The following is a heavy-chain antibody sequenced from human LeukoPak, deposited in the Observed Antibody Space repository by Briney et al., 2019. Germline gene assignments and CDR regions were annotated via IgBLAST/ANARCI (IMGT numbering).Heavy chain of an antibody. CDR1: GYTFTSYG. Sequence: ASVKVSCQASGYTFTSYGISWVRPAPGQGLEWMVWISAYNGNTNYAQKLQGRVTMTTDTSTSTAYMELRSLRSDDTAVYYCARGEGWYCSSTSCYDTYYYYGMDVWGQGTTVTVSS. CDR3: ARGEGWYCSSTSCYDTYYYYGMDV. D-gene: IGHD2-2*01. V-gene: IGHV1-18*01. J-gene: IGHJ6*02. CDR2: ISAYNGNT.